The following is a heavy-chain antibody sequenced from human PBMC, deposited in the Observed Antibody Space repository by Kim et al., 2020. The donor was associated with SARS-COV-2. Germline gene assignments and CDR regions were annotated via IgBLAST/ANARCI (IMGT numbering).Heavy chain of an antibody. Sequence: SETLSLTCAVYGGSFSGYYWSWTRQPPGKGLEWIGEINHSGSTNYNPSLKSRVTISVDTSKNQFSLKLSSVTAADTAVYYCARGGLLHDYGDQNNWFDPWGQGTLVTVSS. CDR1: GGSFSGYY. J-gene: IGHJ5*02. CDR2: INHSGST. D-gene: IGHD4-17*01. V-gene: IGHV4-34*01. CDR3: ARGGLLHDYGDQNNWFDP.